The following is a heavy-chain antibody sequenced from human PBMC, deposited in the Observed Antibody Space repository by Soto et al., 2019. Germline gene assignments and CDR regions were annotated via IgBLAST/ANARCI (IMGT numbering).Heavy chain of an antibody. CDR2: IIPIFGTA. CDR3: ARGTSYYDFWSPTDY. J-gene: IGHJ4*02. D-gene: IGHD3-3*01. V-gene: IGHV1-69*13. Sequence: GASVKVSCKASGGTFSSYAISWVRQAPGQGLEWMGGIIPIFGTANYAQKFQGRVTITADESTSTAYMELSSLRSGDTAVYYCARGTSYYDFWSPTDYWGQGTLVTVSS. CDR1: GGTFSSYA.